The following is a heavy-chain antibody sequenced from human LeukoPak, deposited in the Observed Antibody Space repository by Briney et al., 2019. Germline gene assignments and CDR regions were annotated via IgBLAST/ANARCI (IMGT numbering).Heavy chain of an antibody. CDR1: GFTFSSYG. CDR3: AKDGPLNVAVANNWFDP. CDR2: ISYDGSNK. Sequence: GRSLRLSCAASGFTFSSYGMHWVRQAPGKGLEWVAVISYDGSNKYCADSVKGRFTISRDNSKNTLYLQMNSLRAEDTAVYYCAKDGPLNVAVANNWFDPWGQGTLVTVSP. D-gene: IGHD3-16*01. J-gene: IGHJ5*02. V-gene: IGHV3-30*18.